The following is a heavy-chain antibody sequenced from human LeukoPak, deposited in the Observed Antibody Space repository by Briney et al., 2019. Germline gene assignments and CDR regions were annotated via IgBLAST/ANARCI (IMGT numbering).Heavy chain of an antibody. CDR3: AREPVRPAAISACGI. CDR1: GGSISSGDYY. J-gene: IGHJ3*02. V-gene: IGHV4-30-4*01. CDR2: IYYSGST. D-gene: IGHD2-2*01. Sequence: SETLTLTCTVSGGSISSGDYYWSWIRQPPGKGLEGIGYIYYSGSTYYNPSLKSRVTISVDTSKNQFSLKLSSVTAADTAVYYCAREPVRPAAISACGIRGQGTKLIVSS.